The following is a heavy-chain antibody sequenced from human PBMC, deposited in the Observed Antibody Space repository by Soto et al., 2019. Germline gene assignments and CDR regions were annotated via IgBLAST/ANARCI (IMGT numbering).Heavy chain of an antibody. D-gene: IGHD6-19*01. J-gene: IGHJ4*02. CDR1: GFTFSDYA. Sequence: GGSLRLSCAASGFTFSDYAMSWVRQAPGKGLEWVSAISASGGTTYYADSVRGRFTISRDNSKNTLYLQMNSLRAEDTVVYYCAKDRKTGSGWYWDYWGQGTLVTVSS. CDR3: AKDRKTGSGWYWDY. CDR2: ISASGGTT. V-gene: IGHV3-23*01.